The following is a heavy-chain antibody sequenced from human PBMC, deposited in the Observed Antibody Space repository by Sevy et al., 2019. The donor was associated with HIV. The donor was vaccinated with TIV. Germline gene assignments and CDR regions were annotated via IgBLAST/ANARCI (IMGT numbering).Heavy chain of an antibody. CDR3: ARAPMIVVVITNWFDP. Sequence: QSQTLSLTCAISGDSVSSNSAAWNWIRQSPSRGLEWLGRTYYRSKWYNDYAVSVKSRITINPDTSKNQFSLQLNSVTPEYTAVYYCARAPMIVVVITNWFDPWGQGTLVTVS. D-gene: IGHD3-22*01. J-gene: IGHJ5*02. CDR2: TYYRSKWYN. CDR1: GDSVSSNSAA. V-gene: IGHV6-1*01.